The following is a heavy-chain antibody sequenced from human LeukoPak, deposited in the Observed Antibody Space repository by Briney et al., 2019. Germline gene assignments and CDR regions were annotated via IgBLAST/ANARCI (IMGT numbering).Heavy chain of an antibody. V-gene: IGHV4-34*01. J-gene: IGHJ4*02. CDR1: GGSFSGYY. Sequence: SETLSLTCAVYGGSFSGYYWSWIRQPPGKGLEWIGEINHSGSTNYNPSLKSRVTISVDTSKNQFSPKLSSVTAADTAVYYCARAKYQLLALDYWGQGTLVTVSS. D-gene: IGHD2-2*01. CDR3: ARAKYQLLALDY. CDR2: INHSGST.